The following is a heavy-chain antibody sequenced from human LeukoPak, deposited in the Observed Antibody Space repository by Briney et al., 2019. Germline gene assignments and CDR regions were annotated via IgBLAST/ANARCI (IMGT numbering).Heavy chain of an antibody. J-gene: IGHJ4*02. V-gene: IGHV3-23*01. CDR2: ISGSGGST. CDR3: ARVGVATIDLLDY. D-gene: IGHD5-12*01. Sequence: GGSLRLSCAASGFTFSSYAMSWVRQAPGKGLEWVSAISGSGGSTYYADSVKGRFTISRDNSKNTLYLQMNSLRAEDTAVYYCARVGVATIDLLDYWGQGTLVTVSS. CDR1: GFTFSSYA.